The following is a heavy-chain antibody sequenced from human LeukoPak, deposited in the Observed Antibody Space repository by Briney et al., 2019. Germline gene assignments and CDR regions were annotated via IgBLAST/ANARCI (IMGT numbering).Heavy chain of an antibody. CDR3: AKRVGTHRAFDR. Sequence: GGSLRLSCAASGFTFSSYVMKWVRQAPGKGLEWVSSITNGGVTTAYADSVKGRFTISRDNSKNTLYLQMNNLRVEDTAVYYCAKRVGTHRAFDRCGQGTMVTVSS. J-gene: IGHJ3*02. V-gene: IGHV3-23*01. D-gene: IGHD3-10*01. CDR1: GFTFSSYV. CDR2: ITNGGVTT.